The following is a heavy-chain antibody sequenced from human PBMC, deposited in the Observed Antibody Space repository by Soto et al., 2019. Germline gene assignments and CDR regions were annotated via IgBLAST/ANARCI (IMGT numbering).Heavy chain of an antibody. CDR1: GFTFSSYA. D-gene: IGHD3-9*01. CDR2: ISYDGSNK. CDR3: ARAHYDILTGYYPLDP. Sequence: GGSLRLSCAASGFTFSSYAMHWVRQAPGKGLEWAAVISYDGSNKYYADSVMGRFTISRDNSKNTLYLQMNSLRAEDTAVYYCARAHYDILTGYYPLDPWGQGTLVTVAS. J-gene: IGHJ5*02. V-gene: IGHV3-30-3*01.